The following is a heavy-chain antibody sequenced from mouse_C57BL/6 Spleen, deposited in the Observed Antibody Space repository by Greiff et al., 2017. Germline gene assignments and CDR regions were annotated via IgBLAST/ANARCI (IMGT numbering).Heavy chain of an antibody. Sequence: VQLQQPGAELVMPGASVKLSCKASGYTFTSYWMHWVKQRPGQGLEWIGEIDPSDSYTNYTHKFKGKSTLTVDKSSSTAYMQLSSLTSEDSAVYYCARGDYYGSSAYAMDYWGQGTSVTVSS. CDR1: GYTFTSYW. V-gene: IGHV1-69*01. J-gene: IGHJ4*01. CDR2: IDPSDSYT. CDR3: ARGDYYGSSAYAMDY. D-gene: IGHD1-1*01.